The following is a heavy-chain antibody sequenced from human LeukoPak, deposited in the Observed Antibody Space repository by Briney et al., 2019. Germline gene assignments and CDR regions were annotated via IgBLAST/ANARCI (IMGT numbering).Heavy chain of an antibody. CDR2: ISSSGSTV. CDR1: GFTFSSYE. J-gene: IGHJ6*04. CDR3: AELGITMIGGV. Sequence: GGSLRLSCAASGFTFSSYEMNWVRQAPGKGLEWVSYISSSGSTVYYADSVKGRFTISRDNAKNSLSLQMNSLRAEDTAVYYCAELGITMIGGVWGKGTTVTISS. D-gene: IGHD3-10*02. V-gene: IGHV3-48*03.